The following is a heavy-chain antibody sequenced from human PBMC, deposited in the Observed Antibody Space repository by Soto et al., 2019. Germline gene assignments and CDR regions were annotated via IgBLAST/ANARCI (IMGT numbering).Heavy chain of an antibody. Sequence: ASVKVSCKASGYTFTDSAIHWVRQAPGQSLELLVWIAPGNGNTKYSQKFQGRVTITRDTSATTAYMELSSLRAEDTAVYYCARPAGRSLIVDYFDYWGQGTLVTVSS. V-gene: IGHV1-3*01. CDR1: GYTFTDSA. CDR2: IAPGNGNT. J-gene: IGHJ4*02. CDR3: ARPAGRSLIVDYFDY. D-gene: IGHD3-16*02.